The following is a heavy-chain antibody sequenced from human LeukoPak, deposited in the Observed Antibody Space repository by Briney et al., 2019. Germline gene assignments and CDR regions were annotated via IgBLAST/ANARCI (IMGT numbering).Heavy chain of an antibody. D-gene: IGHD6-13*01. Sequence: PGGSLRLSCAASGFTFSGSAMHWVRQASGKGLECVGRVRSKANSYATAYAASVKGRFTISRDDSKNTAYLQMNSLKTEDTAVYYCTRHAGIAAAGTVYWGQGTLVTVSS. V-gene: IGHV3-73*01. CDR1: GFTFSGSA. J-gene: IGHJ4*02. CDR2: VRSKANSYAT. CDR3: TRHAGIAAAGTVY.